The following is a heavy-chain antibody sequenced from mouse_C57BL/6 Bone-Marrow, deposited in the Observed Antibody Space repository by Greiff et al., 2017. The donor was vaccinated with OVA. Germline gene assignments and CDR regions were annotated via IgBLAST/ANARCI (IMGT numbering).Heavy chain of an antibody. D-gene: IGHD1-1*01. V-gene: IGHV1-61*01. Sequence: QVQLQQPGAELVRPGSSVKLSCKASGYTFTSYWMDWVKQRPGQGLEWIGNIYPSDSETHYNQKFKDKATLTVDKSSSTAYMQLSSLTSEDSAVYYCARSDYYGSSYPYYYAMDYWGQGTSVTVSS. CDR2: IYPSDSET. CDR1: GYTFTSYW. J-gene: IGHJ4*01. CDR3: ARSDYYGSSYPYYYAMDY.